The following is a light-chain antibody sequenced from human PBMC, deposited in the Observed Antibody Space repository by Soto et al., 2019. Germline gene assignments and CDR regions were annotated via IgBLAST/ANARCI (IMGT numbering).Light chain of an antibody. CDR3: MQTTHFPPT. Sequence: DIVLTQTPLSSPVTLGQPASISCRSSQSLVHSDGNTYLNWLQQRPGQPPRLLIYEVSNRFSGVPDRFSGSGAVTDFTLEISRVEAEDAGVYYCMQTTHFPPTFGGGTKVEIK. CDR2: EVS. J-gene: IGKJ4*01. CDR1: QSLVHSDGNTY. V-gene: IGKV2-24*01.